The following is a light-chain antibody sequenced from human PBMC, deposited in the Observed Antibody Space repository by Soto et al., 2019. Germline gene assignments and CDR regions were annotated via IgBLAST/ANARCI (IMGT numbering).Light chain of an antibody. V-gene: IGKV1-9*01. CDR2: ATS. Sequence: DIQLTQSPSFLSASVGDRVTITCRASQDIANYLAWYQQKPGKAPKFLIYATSTFQSGLPSRFSGSGSGTEFTLTISSLQPEDFATYYCQQVNSYPRTFGQGTKVDIK. CDR1: QDIANY. CDR3: QQVNSYPRT. J-gene: IGKJ1*01.